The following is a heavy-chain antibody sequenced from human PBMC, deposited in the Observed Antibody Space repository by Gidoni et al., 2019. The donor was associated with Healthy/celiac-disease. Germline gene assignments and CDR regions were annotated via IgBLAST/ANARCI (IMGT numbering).Heavy chain of an antibody. Sequence: QVQLVESGGGVVQPGRSLSLSCAASGFTFSSYGMHWVRQAPGKGLEWVAVIAYDGSNKYYADAVKGRFTISRDNSKNTLYLQMNSLRAEDTAVYYCAKSPHPAGTANPFDYWGQGTLVTVSS. D-gene: IGHD6-13*01. CDR1: GFTFSSYG. CDR3: AKSPHPAGTANPFDY. CDR2: IAYDGSNK. V-gene: IGHV3-30*18. J-gene: IGHJ4*02.